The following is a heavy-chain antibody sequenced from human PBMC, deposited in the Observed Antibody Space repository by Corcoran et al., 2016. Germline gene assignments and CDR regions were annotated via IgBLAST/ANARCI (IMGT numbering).Heavy chain of an antibody. V-gene: IGHV4-39*07. D-gene: IGHD3-22*01. J-gene: IGHJ5*02. Sequence: QLPLQESGPGLVKPSETLSLPFTVSGGSIINSCYYWGVIRQPPGKGLEWIGSIYYSGSTYYNPSLKSRVTISVDTSKNQFSLKLSSVTAADTAVYYCVYTGGSYDSSGYPFDPWGQGTLVTVSS. CDR3: VYTGGSYDSSGYPFDP. CDR1: GGSIINSCYY. CDR2: IYYSGST.